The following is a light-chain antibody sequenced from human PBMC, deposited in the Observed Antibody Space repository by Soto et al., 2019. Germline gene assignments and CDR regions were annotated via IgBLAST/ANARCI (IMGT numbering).Light chain of an antibody. CDR1: SSNIGNNV. CDR2: YDD. Sequence: QSVLTQPPSVSEAPRQRVTISCSGSSSNIGNNVVSWYQQLPGKSPKLLIYYDDLLPSGVADRFSGSKSGTSASLAISGLQSEDEADYFCVAWDDILNGPVFGGGTKLTVL. J-gene: IGLJ3*02. V-gene: IGLV1-36*01. CDR3: VAWDDILNGPV.